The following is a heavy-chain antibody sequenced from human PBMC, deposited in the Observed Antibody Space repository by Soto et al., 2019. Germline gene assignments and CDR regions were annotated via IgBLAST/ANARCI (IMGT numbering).Heavy chain of an antibody. Sequence: SETLSLTCTVSGGSISSGGYYWSWIRQHPGKGLEWIGYIYYSGSTYYNPSLKSRVTISVDTSKNQFSLKLSSVTAADTAVYYCARDSARGGYYDSSGYYRDAFDIWGQGTMVTVSS. D-gene: IGHD3-22*01. CDR2: IYYSGST. V-gene: IGHV4-31*03. J-gene: IGHJ3*02. CDR3: ARDSARGGYYDSSGYYRDAFDI. CDR1: GGSISSGGYY.